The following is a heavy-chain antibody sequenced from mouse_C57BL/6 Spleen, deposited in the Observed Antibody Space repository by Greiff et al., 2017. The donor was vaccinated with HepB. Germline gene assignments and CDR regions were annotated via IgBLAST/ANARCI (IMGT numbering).Heavy chain of an antibody. V-gene: IGHV1-72*01. CDR3: ARSGYGSSFYAMDY. CDR1: GYPLTSSW. D-gene: IGHD1-1*01. Sequence: QVQLKQPGAELVKPGASVKLSCKASGYPLTSSWMHWVKQRPGRGLEWIGRIDPNSGGTKYNEKFKSKATLTVDKPSSTAYMQLSSLTSEDSAVYYCARSGYGSSFYAMDYWGQGTSVTVSS. CDR2: IDPNSGGT. J-gene: IGHJ4*01.